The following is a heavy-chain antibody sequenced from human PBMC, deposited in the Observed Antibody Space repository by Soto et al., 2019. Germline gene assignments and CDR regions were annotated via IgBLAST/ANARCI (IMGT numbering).Heavy chain of an antibody. CDR2: ISAHNGNT. CDR3: ARGRYGDY. D-gene: IGHD1-1*01. CDR1: GYTFTSYG. V-gene: IGHV1-18*01. Sequence: QVHLVQSGAEVKKPGASVKVSCKGSGYTFTSYGITWVRQAPGQGLEWMGCISAHNGNTDCAQKLQRRVNVTRDTSTSTAYMELRRLRSDDTDVYYCARGRYGDYWGQGALGTVSS. J-gene: IGHJ4*02.